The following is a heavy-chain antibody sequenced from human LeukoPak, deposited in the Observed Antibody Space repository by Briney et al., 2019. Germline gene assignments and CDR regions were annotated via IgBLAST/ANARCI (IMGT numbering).Heavy chain of an antibody. J-gene: IGHJ4*02. D-gene: IGHD2/OR15-2a*01. V-gene: IGHV4-4*07. Sequence: SETLSLTCPVSGGSISSYYWSWLRQPAGKGLEWIGRIYTSGSTNYNPSLRSRVTMSVDTSKNQFSLKLSSVTAADTAVYYCARDKEYGPDYWGQGTLVTVSS. CDR3: ARDKEYGPDY. CDR2: IYTSGST. CDR1: GGSISSYY.